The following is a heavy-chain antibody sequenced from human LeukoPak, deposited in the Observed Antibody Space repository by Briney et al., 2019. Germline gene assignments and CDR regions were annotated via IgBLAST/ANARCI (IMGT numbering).Heavy chain of an antibody. D-gene: IGHD3-9*01. J-gene: IGHJ4*02. CDR1: GGTFSSYA. V-gene: IGHV1-69*13. CDR3: ASGLYQLRYFDWCFDY. Sequence: SVKVSCKASGGTFSSYAISWVRQAPGQGLEWMGGIIPIFGTANYAQKFQGRVTITADESTSTAYMELSSLRSEDTAVYYCASGLYQLRYFDWCFDYWGQGTLVTVSS. CDR2: IIPIFGTA.